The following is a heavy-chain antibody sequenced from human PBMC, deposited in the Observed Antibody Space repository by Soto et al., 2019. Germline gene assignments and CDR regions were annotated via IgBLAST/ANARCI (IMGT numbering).Heavy chain of an antibody. CDR2: IYWDDDK. CDR3: ARGGWTTYYSPFFDY. V-gene: IGHV2-5*02. J-gene: IGHJ4*02. D-gene: IGHD3-10*01. CDR1: GFSLSTSGVG. Sequence: QITLKESGPTLVKPTQTLTLTCTFSGFSLSTSGVGVGWIRQPPGKALEWLALIYWDDDKRYSPSLKSRLTITKDTSKNLVVLTLTKLDTVDTATYYCARGGWTTYYSPFFDYWGQGTLVTVSS.